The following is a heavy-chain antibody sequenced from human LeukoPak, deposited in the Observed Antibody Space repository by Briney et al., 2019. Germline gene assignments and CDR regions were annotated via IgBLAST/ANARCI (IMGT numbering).Heavy chain of an antibody. J-gene: IGHJ4*02. V-gene: IGHV4-59*01. CDR3: ARVPYYHDSSGYNYAYFDY. D-gene: IGHD3-22*01. CDR1: GGSISTYY. Sequence: PSETLSLTCTVSGGSISTYYWNWIRQPPGKGLEWIGFIYYSGSTSYNPSLKSRVTISVDTSTNQFSLKLSSVTAADTAVYYCARVPYYHDSSGYNYAYFDYWGQGTLVTVSS. CDR2: IYYSGST.